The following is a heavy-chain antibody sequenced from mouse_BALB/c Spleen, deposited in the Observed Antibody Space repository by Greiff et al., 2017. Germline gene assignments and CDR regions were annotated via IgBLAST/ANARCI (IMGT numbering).Heavy chain of an antibody. CDR1: GFNIKDTY. CDR2: IDPANGNT. J-gene: IGHJ2*01. CDR3: AREDYYGYYFDY. D-gene: IGHD1-2*01. V-gene: IGHV14-3*02. Sequence: EVKVVESGAELVKPGASVKLSCTASGFNIKDTYMHWVKQRPEQGLEWIGRIDPANGNTKYDPKFQGKATITADTSSNTAYLQLSSLTSEDTAVYYCAREDYYGYYFDYWGQGTTLTVSS.